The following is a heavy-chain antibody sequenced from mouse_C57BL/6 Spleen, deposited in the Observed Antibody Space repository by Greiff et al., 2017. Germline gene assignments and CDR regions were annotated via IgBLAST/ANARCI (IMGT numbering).Heavy chain of an antibody. CDR3: ARAYYRDAMDY. Sequence: QVQLQQSGAELAKPGASVKLSCKASGYTFNSYWMHWVKQRPGQGLEWIGYINPSSGYTKYNQKFKDKATLTADKSSSTAYMQLSSLTYEDSAVFYCARAYYRDAMDYWGQGTSVTVSS. CDR1: GYTFNSYW. J-gene: IGHJ4*01. CDR2: INPSSGYT. V-gene: IGHV1-7*01. D-gene: IGHD2-14*01.